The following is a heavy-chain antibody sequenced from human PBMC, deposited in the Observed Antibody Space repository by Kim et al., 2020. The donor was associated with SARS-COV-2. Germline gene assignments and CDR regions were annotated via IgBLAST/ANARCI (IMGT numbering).Heavy chain of an antibody. Sequence: AAPVKGRFTISRDDSKNTLYLQMNSLKAEDTAVYYCTTDWIAMIVVVKGWGQGTLVTVSS. D-gene: IGHD3-22*01. J-gene: IGHJ4*02. V-gene: IGHV3-15*01. CDR3: TTDWIAMIVVVKG.